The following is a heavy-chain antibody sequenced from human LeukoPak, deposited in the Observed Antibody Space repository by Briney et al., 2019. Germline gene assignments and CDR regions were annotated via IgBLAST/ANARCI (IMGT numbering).Heavy chain of an antibody. CDR1: GFTFSSYA. CDR2: IRGSGSSA. CDR3: ASRGYCGGDCYDAFDI. Sequence: GESLRLSXAAYGFTFSSYAMSCDRQAPGKGLEWVSAIRGSGSSAYYADSVKGRFTISRDNSKNTLYLQMNSLRAEDTAVYYCASRGYCGGDCYDAFDIWGQGTMVTVSS. J-gene: IGHJ3*02. D-gene: IGHD2-21*01. V-gene: IGHV3-23*01.